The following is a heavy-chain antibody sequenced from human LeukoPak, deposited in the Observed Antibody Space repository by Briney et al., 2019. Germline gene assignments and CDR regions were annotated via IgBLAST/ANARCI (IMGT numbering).Heavy chain of an antibody. V-gene: IGHV4-59*12. J-gene: IGHJ6*02. CDR1: GGSISSYY. D-gene: IGHD3-9*01. Sequence: SETLSLTCTVSGGSISSYYWSWIRQTPGKGLEWIGYIYYSGTTNYNPSLRSRVAISLDTSKNQFSLKLSSVTAADTAVYYCARGWYYDILTGYYSAYYYYYYGMDVWGQGTTVTVSS. CDR2: IYYSGTT. CDR3: ARGWYYDILTGYYSAYYYYYYGMDV.